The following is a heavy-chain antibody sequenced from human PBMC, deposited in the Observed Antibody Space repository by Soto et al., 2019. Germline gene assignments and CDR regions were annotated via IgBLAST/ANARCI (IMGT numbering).Heavy chain of an antibody. CDR2: LNGGTGQT. J-gene: IGHJ4*02. Sequence: ASVKVSCKASGYTFSTYAIHWVRQAPGQSLEWMGWLNGGTGQTRYSQRFQDRVTITRDTSASTAYMEVSSLRPEDTAVYYCAREIGELDYWGQGTLVTVSS. CDR3: AREIGELDY. CDR1: GYTFSTYA. V-gene: IGHV1-3*01.